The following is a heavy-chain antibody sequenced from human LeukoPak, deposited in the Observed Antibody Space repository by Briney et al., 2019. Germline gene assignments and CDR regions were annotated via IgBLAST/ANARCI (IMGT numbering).Heavy chain of an antibody. CDR2: INPNSGGT. V-gene: IGHV1-2*02. CDR3: ARVPLYSSGWAHIDY. CDR1: GYTFTGYY. Sequence: ASVNVSCKASGYTFTGYYMHWVRQAPGQGLEGMGWINPNSGGTNYAQKFQGRVTMTRDTSISTAYMELSRLRSDDTAVYYCARVPLYSSGWAHIDYWGQGTLVTVSS. D-gene: IGHD6-19*01. J-gene: IGHJ4*02.